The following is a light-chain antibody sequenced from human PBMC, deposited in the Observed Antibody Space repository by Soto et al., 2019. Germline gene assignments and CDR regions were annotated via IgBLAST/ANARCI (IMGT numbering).Light chain of an antibody. V-gene: IGKV4-1*01. Sequence: DIVMTQSPDSLAVSLGERATFNCKSSQSVLSSSNSRNYLAWYQQKPRQPPKLLIYWASTRESGVPDRFSGSGSGTDFTLTISNLQAEDGAVYYCQQYYSSPPTFGQGTKVEIK. CDR2: WAS. J-gene: IGKJ1*01. CDR1: QSVLSSSNSRNY. CDR3: QQYYSSPPT.